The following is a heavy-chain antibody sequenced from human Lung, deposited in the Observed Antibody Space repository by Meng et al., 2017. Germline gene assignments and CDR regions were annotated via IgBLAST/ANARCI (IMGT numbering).Heavy chain of an antibody. CDR3: ARGTPGRSYCDY. Sequence: HVQLLQAGAEVKQPGASLKVSCKASDYTFTGCGVCWVRQAPGQGLEWMAWLGAHPGDTSFAPKFLGRVTVTADTATATAYMELRSLRSDDTAVYYCARGTPGRSYCDYWGLGTLVTVSS. CDR1: DYTFTGCG. CDR2: LGAHPGDT. V-gene: IGHV1-18*01. J-gene: IGHJ4*02. D-gene: IGHD3-10*01.